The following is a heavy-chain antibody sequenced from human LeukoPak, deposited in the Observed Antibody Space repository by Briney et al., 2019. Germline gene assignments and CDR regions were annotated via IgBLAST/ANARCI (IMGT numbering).Heavy chain of an antibody. CDR2: FYSGGST. Sequence: GGSLRLSCAASGFTVSSNYMNWVRQAPGKGLEWVSVFYSGGSTYYAESVKGRFTISRDNSKNTLYLQMNSLRAEDTAVYYCARYYDSSGYTPGAFDIWGQGTMVTVSS. CDR1: GFTVSSNY. CDR3: ARYYDSSGYTPGAFDI. D-gene: IGHD3-22*01. J-gene: IGHJ3*02. V-gene: IGHV3-53*01.